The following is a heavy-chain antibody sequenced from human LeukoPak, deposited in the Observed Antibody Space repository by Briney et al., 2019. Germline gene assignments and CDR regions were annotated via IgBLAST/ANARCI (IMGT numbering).Heavy chain of an antibody. CDR1: GFTFSSYG. J-gene: IGHJ3*02. D-gene: IGHD2-21*01. CDR2: IWYDGSNK. V-gene: IGHV3-33*06. CDR3: AKGEDAFDI. Sequence: PGGSLRLSCAASGFTFSSYGMHWVRQAPGKGLEWVAVIWYDGSNKYYADSVKGRFTISRDNSKNTLYLQMNSLRAEDTAVYYCAKGEDAFDIWGQGTMVTVSS.